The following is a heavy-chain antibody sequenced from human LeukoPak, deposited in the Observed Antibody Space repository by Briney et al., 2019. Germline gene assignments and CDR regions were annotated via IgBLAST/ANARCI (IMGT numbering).Heavy chain of an antibody. CDR3: ARLRIYAFDI. D-gene: IGHD5-12*01. CDR1: GDSVSSSSAA. J-gene: IGHJ3*02. Sequence: PSQTLSLTCAISGDSVSSSSAAWNWFRQSPSRGLEWLGRTYYRSRWYNDYALSVKSRITINPDTSKSQFSLQLNSMTPEDTAVYYCARLRIYAFDIWGQGTMVTVSS. CDR2: TYYRSRWYN. V-gene: IGHV6-1*01.